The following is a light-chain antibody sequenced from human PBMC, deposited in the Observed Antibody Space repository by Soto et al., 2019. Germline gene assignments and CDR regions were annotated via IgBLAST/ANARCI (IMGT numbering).Light chain of an antibody. J-gene: IGKJ5*01. CDR1: QSVSSY. V-gene: IGKV3-11*01. CDR3: QQRSNWPPIT. CDR2: DAS. Sequence: EILLTQSPATLSLPPWEIATLSWRASQSVSSYLASYQQKPGQAPRLLIYDASNRATGIPARFSGSGSGTDFTLTISSLEPEDFAVYYCQQRSNWPPITFGQGTRLEIK.